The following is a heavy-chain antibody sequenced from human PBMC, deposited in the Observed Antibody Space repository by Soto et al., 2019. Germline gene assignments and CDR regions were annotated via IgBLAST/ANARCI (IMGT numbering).Heavy chain of an antibody. J-gene: IGHJ4*02. V-gene: IGHV3-30-3*01. CDR3: ARDPSAVVVVASFDY. D-gene: IGHD2-15*01. CDR2: ISYDGSNK. CDR1: GFTFSSYA. Sequence: QVQLVESGGGVVQPGRSLRLSCAASGFTFSSYAMHWVRQAPGKGLEWVAVISYDGSNKYYADSVKGRFTISRDNSKNKLYLQMNSLRAEDTAVYYCARDPSAVVVVASFDYWGQGTLVTVSS.